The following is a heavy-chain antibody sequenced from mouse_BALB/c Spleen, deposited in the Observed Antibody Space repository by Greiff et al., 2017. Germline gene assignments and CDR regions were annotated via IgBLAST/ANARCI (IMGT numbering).Heavy chain of an antibody. V-gene: IGHV5-6-3*01. J-gene: IGHJ3*01. Sequence: EVHLVESGGGLVQPGGSLKLSCAASGFTFSSYGMSWVRQTPDKRLELVATINSNGGSTYYPDSVKGRFTISRDNAKNTLYLQMSSLKSEDTAMYYCARGGGLLSWFAYWGQGTLVTVSA. CDR2: INSNGGST. CDR1: GFTFSSYG. CDR3: ARGGGLLSWFAY. D-gene: IGHD2-12*01.